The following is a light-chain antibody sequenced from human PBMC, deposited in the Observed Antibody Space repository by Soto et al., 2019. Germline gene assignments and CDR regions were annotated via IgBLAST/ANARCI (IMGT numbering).Light chain of an antibody. CDR1: SSYIGAGYD. CDR2: GNS. J-gene: IGLJ3*02. CDR3: QSYDSSLSGSV. V-gene: IGLV1-40*01. Sequence: QSVLTQPPSVSGAPGQRVTISCTGTSSYIGAGYDVHWYQQLPGTAPKLLIYGNSNRPSGVPDRFSGSKSGTSVSLAITGLQAEDEAEYYCQSYDSSLSGSVFGGGTKVTVL.